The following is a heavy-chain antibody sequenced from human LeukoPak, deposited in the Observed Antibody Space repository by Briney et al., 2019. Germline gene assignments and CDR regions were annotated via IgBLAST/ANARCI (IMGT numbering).Heavy chain of an antibody. D-gene: IGHD2-21*01. CDR2: TKSKTDGGTT. CDR1: GFTFSNAW. J-gene: IGHJ4*02. Sequence: GGSLRLSCAASGFTFSNAWMSWVRQAPGKGLEWVGRTKSKTDGGTTDCAAPVKGRFTISRDDSKNTLYLQMNSLKTEDTAVYYCTTDSLVSWGQGTLVTVSS. CDR3: TTDSLVS. V-gene: IGHV3-15*01.